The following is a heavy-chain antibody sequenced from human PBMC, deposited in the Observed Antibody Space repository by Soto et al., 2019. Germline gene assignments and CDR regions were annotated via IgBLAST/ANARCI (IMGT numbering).Heavy chain of an antibody. D-gene: IGHD4-17*01. CDR2: IFSNDEK. CDR3: ARTGYSDYTWYLDL. Sequence: QVTLKESGPVLVKPTETLTLTCTVSGFSLSKARMGVSWIRQSPGTALEWLAHIFSNDEKSYGTSLKSRLTISKDTSKSQVVLTMTNMDPVDTATYYCARTGYSDYTWYLDLWGRGTQVTVSS. CDR1: GFSLSKARMG. J-gene: IGHJ2*01. V-gene: IGHV2-26*01.